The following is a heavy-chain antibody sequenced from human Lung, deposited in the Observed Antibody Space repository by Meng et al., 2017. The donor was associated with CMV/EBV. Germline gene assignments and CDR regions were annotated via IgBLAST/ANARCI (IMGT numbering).Heavy chain of an antibody. J-gene: IGHJ4*02. CDR2: IYFSGNT. Sequence: LTCTVSGGSVSSGSFYWSWIRQPPGEGLEYIGYIYFSGNTNYNPSLKSRVTISVDTSKNQFSLNLTSVTAADTAVYYCARATWAPAPSDYWGQGTLVTVS. V-gene: IGHV4-61*01. CDR3: ARATWAPAPSDY. CDR1: GGSVSSGSFY. D-gene: IGHD5-24*01.